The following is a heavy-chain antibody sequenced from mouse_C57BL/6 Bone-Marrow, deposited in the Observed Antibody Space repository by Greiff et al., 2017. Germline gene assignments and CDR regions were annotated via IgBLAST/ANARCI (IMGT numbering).Heavy chain of an antibody. D-gene: IGHD2-14*01. CDR3: ANRPFAY. J-gene: IGHJ3*01. CDR2: IHPNSGST. Sequence: QVQLKQHGAELVKPGASVTLSCKASGYTFTSYWMHWVKQRPGQGLEWIGMIHPNSGSTNYNEKFKRKAKLTVDKSSSTAYMQLSSLTSEDSAVYYCANRPFAYWGQGTLVTVSA. V-gene: IGHV1-64*01. CDR1: GYTFTSYW.